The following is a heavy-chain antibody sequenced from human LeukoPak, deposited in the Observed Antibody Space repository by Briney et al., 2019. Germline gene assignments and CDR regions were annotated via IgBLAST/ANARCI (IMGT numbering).Heavy chain of an antibody. J-gene: IGHJ3*02. Sequence: SETLSPTCPVDGGSFSGYYWSWIRHPPREGLEWIGEIIQSGSNNYNTSLKGGVTISVDTSKNQFSLKLSSVAAADTAVYYCARGLGGLRLRDAFDIWGQGTMVTVSS. CDR1: GGSFSGYY. CDR2: IIQSGSN. V-gene: IGHV4-34*01. D-gene: IGHD5-12*01. CDR3: ARGLGGLRLRDAFDI.